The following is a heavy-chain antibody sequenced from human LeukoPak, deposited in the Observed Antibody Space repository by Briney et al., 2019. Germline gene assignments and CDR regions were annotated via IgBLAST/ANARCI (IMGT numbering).Heavy chain of an antibody. CDR3: ARASAVAGSVDY. J-gene: IGHJ4*02. V-gene: IGHV1-69*13. CDR1: GGTFSSYA. Sequence: SVKVSCKASGGTFSSYAISWVRQAPGQGLEWMGGIIPIFGTANYAQEFQGRVTITADESTSTAYMELSSLRSEDTAVYYCARASAVAGSVDYWGQGTLVTVSS. D-gene: IGHD6-19*01. CDR2: IIPIFGTA.